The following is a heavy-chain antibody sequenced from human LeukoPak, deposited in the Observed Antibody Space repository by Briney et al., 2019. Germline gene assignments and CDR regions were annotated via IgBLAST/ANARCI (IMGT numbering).Heavy chain of an antibody. CDR1: GDSFSSSSSS. Sequence: PSETLSLTCTVSGDSFSSSSSSWGWIRQPPEKGLEWIGNVYHSGSTYYNPSLMSRVTISVDTSKKQFSLKLSSVTAADTAVYYCVRLYDSGGLYFYYYMDVWAKGTTVTVSS. CDR2: VYHSGST. V-gene: IGHV4-39*01. D-gene: IGHD3-22*01. CDR3: VRLYDSGGLYFYYYMDV. J-gene: IGHJ6*03.